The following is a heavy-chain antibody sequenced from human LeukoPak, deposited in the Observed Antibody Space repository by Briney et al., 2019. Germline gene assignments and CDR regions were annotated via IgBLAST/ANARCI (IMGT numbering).Heavy chain of an antibody. CDR3: ARGELWGITMIVVAPDY. V-gene: IGHV3-30-3*01. D-gene: IGHD3-22*01. CDR1: GFTFSSYA. CDR2: ISYDGSNK. Sequence: GWSLRLSCAASGFTFSSYAMHWVRQAPGKGLEWVAVISYDGSNKYYADSVKGRFTISRDNSKNTLYLQTNSLRAEDTAVYYCARGELWGITMIVVAPDYWGQGTLVTVSS. J-gene: IGHJ4*02.